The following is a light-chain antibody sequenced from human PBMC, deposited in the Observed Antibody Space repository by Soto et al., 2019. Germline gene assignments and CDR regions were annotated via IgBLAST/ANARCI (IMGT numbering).Light chain of an antibody. J-gene: IGLJ7*01. CDR2: DVS. CDR1: SSDVGGYNY. Sequence: QPVLTQPRSVSGSPGQSVTISCTGTSSDVGGYNYVSWYQHDPGKAPKLMISDVSKRPSGVPDRFSGSKSGNTASLTISGLQAEDEADYYCCSYAGSYSRVFGGGTQLTVL. V-gene: IGLV2-11*01. CDR3: CSYAGSYSRV.